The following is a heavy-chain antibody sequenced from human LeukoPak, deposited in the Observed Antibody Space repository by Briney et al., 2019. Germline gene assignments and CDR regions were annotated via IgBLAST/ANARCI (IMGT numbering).Heavy chain of an antibody. CDR3: ARSGRYTYDTNFDY. V-gene: IGHV4-59*01. CDR2: IYYSGST. CDR1: GGSISTYY. Sequence: SETLSLTCAVSGGSISTYYWSWIRQPPGKGLEWIGSIYYSGSTNYNPSLKSRVTISVDTSKNQFSLRLSSVTAADTAVYYCARSGRYTYDTNFDYWGQGTLVTVSS. D-gene: IGHD5-18*01. J-gene: IGHJ4*02.